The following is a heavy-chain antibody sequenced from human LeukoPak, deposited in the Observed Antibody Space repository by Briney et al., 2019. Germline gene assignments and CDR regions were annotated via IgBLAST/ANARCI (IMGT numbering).Heavy chain of an antibody. J-gene: IGHJ4*02. CDR3: ARFSSSWYHFDY. D-gene: IGHD6-13*01. V-gene: IGHV4-61*05. CDR1: GGSISSSSYY. Sequence: PSETLSLTCTVSGGSISSSSYYWGWIRQPPGKGLEWIGYIYYSGSTNYNPSLKSRVTISVDTSKNQFSLKLSSVTAADTAVYYCARFSSSWYHFDYWGQGTLVTVSS. CDR2: IYYSGST.